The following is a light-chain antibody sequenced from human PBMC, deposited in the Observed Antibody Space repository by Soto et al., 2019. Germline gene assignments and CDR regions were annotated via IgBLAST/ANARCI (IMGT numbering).Light chain of an antibody. CDR3: QRYYSFPRT. CDR1: QGMSSY. CDR2: AAS. J-gene: IGKJ1*01. V-gene: IGKV1D-8*03. Sequence: VIWMTQSPSLLSASTGDRVTISCRMSQGMSSYLAWYQQKPGKAPELLIYAASTLQSGVPSRFSGSEYGTDCTLTISCLLSEDFATYYSQRYYSFPRTFGQGTKVELK.